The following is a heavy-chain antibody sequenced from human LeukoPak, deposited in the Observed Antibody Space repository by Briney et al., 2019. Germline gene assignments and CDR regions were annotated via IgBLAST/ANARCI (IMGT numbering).Heavy chain of an antibody. CDR3: ATTGASDY. V-gene: IGHV3-23*01. CDR2: ISGSGGST. J-gene: IGHJ4*02. D-gene: IGHD1-26*01. Sequence: GGSLRLSCAASGFTFSTAWLTWVRQTPGKGLEWVSAISGSGGSTYYADSVKGRFTISRDNSKNTLYLQMNSLRAEDTAVYYCATTGASDYWGQGTLVTVSS. CDR1: GFTFSTAW.